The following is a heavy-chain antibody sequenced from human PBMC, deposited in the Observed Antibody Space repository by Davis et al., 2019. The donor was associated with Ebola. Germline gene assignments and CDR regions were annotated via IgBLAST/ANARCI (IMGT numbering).Heavy chain of an antibody. V-gene: IGHV4-38-2*02. D-gene: IGHD2-15*01. J-gene: IGHJ4*02. CDR3: ARTDRVCSGGSCYSGNDFDY. CDR2: FYYSEST. CDR1: GYSISSGYY. Sequence: MPGGSLRLSCSVSGYSISSGYYWGWIRQPPGKGLEWIGHFYYSESTNYNPSLKSRVTISVDTSKNQFSLKLSSVTAADTAVYYCARTDRVCSGGSCYSGNDFDYWGRGTLVTVSS.